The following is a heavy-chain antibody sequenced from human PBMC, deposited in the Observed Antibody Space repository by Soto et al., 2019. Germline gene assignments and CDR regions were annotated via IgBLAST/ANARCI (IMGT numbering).Heavy chain of an antibody. J-gene: IGHJ5*02. CDR2: IFIGGTT. V-gene: IGHV3-53*01. CDR1: GFTVSSSQ. Sequence: PGGSLRLSCAASGFTVSSSQMTWVRQAPGKALEWVSVIFIGGTTQYAVSVKGRFTISRDYSKNTVYLQMNSLRAEDTAVYYCAKGPWQPPHCFDPWGLGTLVTVSS. D-gene: IGHD6-13*01. CDR3: AKGPWQPPHCFDP.